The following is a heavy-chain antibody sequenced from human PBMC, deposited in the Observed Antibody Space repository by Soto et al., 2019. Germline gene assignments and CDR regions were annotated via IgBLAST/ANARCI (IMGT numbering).Heavy chain of an antibody. CDR2: ISYDGSNK. J-gene: IGHJ6*02. Sequence: VAVISYDGSNKYYADSVKGRFTISRDNSKNTLYLQMNSLRAEDTAVYYCAKDSYYYDSSGYYSPGLGGMDVWGQGTTVTVSS. D-gene: IGHD3-22*01. V-gene: IGHV3-30*18. CDR3: AKDSYYYDSSGYYSPGLGGMDV.